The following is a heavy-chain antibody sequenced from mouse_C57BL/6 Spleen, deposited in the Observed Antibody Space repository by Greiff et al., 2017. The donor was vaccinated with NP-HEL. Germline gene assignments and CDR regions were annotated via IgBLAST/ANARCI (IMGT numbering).Heavy chain of an antibody. CDR1: GFSLTSYG. Sequence: QVQLKESGPGLVQPSQSLSITCTVSGFSLTSYGVHWVRQSPGTGLEWLGVIWRGGSTDYNAAFMSRLSITKDNSKSQVFFKMNSLQADDTAIYCCAKTGGEAPWFAYWGQGTLVTVSA. V-gene: IGHV2-5*01. CDR3: AKTGGEAPWFAY. J-gene: IGHJ3*01. D-gene: IGHD1-1*02. CDR2: IWRGGST.